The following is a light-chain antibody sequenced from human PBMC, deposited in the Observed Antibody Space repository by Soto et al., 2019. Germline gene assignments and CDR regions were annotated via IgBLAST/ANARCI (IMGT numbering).Light chain of an antibody. CDR3: LQHNSLPFT. CDR2: ASS. CDR1: QDIGDD. V-gene: IGKV1-17*02. Sequence: DIQMTQSPSSLSASVGDRVTITCRASQDIGDDLDWFQQKPGKAPKRLIYASSGLQSGAPARFSGSGSGTEFALTISKLYPEDFTTYYCLQHNSLPFTFGPGTKVDVK. J-gene: IGKJ3*01.